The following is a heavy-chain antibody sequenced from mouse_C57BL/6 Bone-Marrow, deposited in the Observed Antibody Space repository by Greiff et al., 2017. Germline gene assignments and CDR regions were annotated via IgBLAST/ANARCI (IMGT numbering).Heavy chain of an antibody. J-gene: IGHJ2*01. CDR2: IWSDGST. V-gene: IGHV2-6-1*01. CDR1: GFSITSYG. CDR3: ARHRDGYPYYFDY. D-gene: IGHD2-3*01. Sequence: VQLQESGPGLVAPSQSLSITCTVSGFSITSYGVHWVRQPPGKGLEWLVVIWSDGSTTYNSALKSRLSISKDNSKSQVFLKMNSLQTDDTAMYYCARHRDGYPYYFDYWGQGTTLTVSS.